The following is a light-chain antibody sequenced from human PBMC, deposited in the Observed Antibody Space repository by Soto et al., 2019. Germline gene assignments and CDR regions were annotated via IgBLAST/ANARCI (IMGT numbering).Light chain of an antibody. V-gene: IGKV1-39*01. CDR1: QSISTY. CDR2: AAS. CDR3: QQGSFTLT. J-gene: IGKJ4*01. Sequence: DIQMTQSPSSLSASVGDRVTITCRASQSISTYLNWYQQKLGKAPKLLISAASSLQGGVPSRFSGSGSGTDFTLTISSLQTEDFATYYCQQGSFTLTFGGGTKLEI.